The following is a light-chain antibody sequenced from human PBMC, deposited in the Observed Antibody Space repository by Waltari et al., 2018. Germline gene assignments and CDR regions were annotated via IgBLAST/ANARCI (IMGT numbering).Light chain of an antibody. J-gene: IGKJ1*01. CDR3: QKYEALPAT. CDR2: EAS. V-gene: IGKV3-20*01. Sequence: EIVLTQSPGTLSLSPGERATLSCRASQSVGRYLAWYQKTHGQAPRLLNYEASTRATGIPDRFSGSGTGTDFSLIISRLEPEDFAVYFCQKYEALPATFGQGTKVEIK. CDR1: QSVGRY.